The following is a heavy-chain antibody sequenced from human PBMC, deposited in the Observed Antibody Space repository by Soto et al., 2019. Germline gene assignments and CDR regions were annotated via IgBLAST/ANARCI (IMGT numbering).Heavy chain of an antibody. D-gene: IGHD2-2*01. J-gene: IGHJ5*02. CDR1: GGSISSGGYY. Sequence: SETLSLTCTVSGGSISSGGYYWSWIRQHPGKGLEWIGYIYYSGSTYYNPSLKSRVTISVDTSKNQFSLKLSSVTAADTAVYYCARVRVVVPKWFDPWGQGTLVTVSS. CDR3: ARVRVVVPKWFDP. V-gene: IGHV4-31*03. CDR2: IYYSGST.